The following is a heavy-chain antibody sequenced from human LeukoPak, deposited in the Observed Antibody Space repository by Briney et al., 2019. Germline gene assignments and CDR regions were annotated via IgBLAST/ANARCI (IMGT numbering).Heavy chain of an antibody. Sequence: PSETLSLTCAVSGYSFSSGYYWGWIRQPPGKGLEWIGSIYHSGSTYYNPSLKSRVTISVDTSKNQFSLKLSSVTAADTAVYYCARRVFGVVQYYYYYYMDVWGKGTTVTVSS. CDR2: IYHSGST. CDR3: ARRVFGVVQYYYYYYMDV. CDR1: GYSFSSGYY. J-gene: IGHJ6*03. D-gene: IGHD3-3*01. V-gene: IGHV4-38-2*01.